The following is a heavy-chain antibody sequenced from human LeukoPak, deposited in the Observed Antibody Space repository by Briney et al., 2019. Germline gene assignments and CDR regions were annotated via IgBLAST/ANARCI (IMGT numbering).Heavy chain of an antibody. CDR3: AREREAVVVVVAGILRYYFDY. D-gene: IGHD2-15*01. Sequence: SQTLSLTCTVSGGSISSGSYYWSWIRQPAGKGLEWIGLIYTSGSTNYNPSLKSRVTITVDTSKNQFSRKLSSVTAADRASVYRAREREAVVVVVAGILRYYFDYWGQGTLVTVSS. J-gene: IGHJ4*02. CDR1: GGSISSGSYY. CDR2: IYTSGST. V-gene: IGHV4-61*02.